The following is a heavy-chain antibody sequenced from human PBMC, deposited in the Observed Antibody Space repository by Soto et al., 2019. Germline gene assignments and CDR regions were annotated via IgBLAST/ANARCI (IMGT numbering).Heavy chain of an antibody. J-gene: IGHJ5*02. CDR3: ARDRRDYGDYRGRFDP. D-gene: IGHD4-17*01. CDR2: MYHSGST. V-gene: IGHV4-30-2*01. CDR1: GGSISSGGYS. Sequence: PSETLSLTCAVSGGSISSGGYSWSWIRQPPGKGLEWIGYMYHSGSTYYNPSLKSRVTISIDRSKNQFSLKLSSVTAADTAVYYCARDRRDYGDYRGRFDPWGQGTLVTVSS.